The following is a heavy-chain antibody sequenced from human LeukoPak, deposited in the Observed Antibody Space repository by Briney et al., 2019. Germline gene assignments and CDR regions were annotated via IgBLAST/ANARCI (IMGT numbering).Heavy chain of an antibody. CDR2: ISWNSGSI. V-gene: IGHV3-9*01. J-gene: IGHJ3*02. Sequence: GGSLRLSCAASGFTFDDYAMHWVRQAPGKGLEWVSGISWNSGSIGYADSVKGRFTISRDNAKNSLYLQMNSLRAEDTALYYCAKDRLRQAAGDDAFGIWGQGTMVTVSS. CDR3: AKDRLRQAAGDDAFGI. CDR1: GFTFDDYA. D-gene: IGHD6-13*01.